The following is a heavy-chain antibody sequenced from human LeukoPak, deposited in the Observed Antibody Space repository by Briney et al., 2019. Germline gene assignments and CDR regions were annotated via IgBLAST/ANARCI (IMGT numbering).Heavy chain of an antibody. CDR1: GYTFTSYD. CDR3: ARGTDWNSPVGMDV. D-gene: IGHD1-7*01. J-gene: IGHJ6*02. Sequence: ASVKVSCKASGYTFTSYDINWVRQAPGQGLEWMGWMNPNSGNTGYAQKFQGRVTMTRNTSISTAYMELSSLRSEDTAVYYCARGTDWNSPVGMDVWGQGTTVTVSS. CDR2: MNPNSGNT. V-gene: IGHV1-8*01.